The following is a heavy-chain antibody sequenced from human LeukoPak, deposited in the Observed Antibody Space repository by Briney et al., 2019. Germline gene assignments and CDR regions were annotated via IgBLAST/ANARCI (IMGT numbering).Heavy chain of an antibody. V-gene: IGHV3-53*01. CDR1: GFTVSNNY. Sequence: GESLRLSCAASGFTVSNNYMNWVRQAPGKGLEWVSIIYSGGSTDYADSVKGRFTISRDNAKNSLYLQMNSLRAEDTAVYYRARGGLGNFDWGQGTLVTVSS. D-gene: IGHD4-23*01. CDR3: ARGGLGNFD. CDR2: IYSGGST. J-gene: IGHJ4*02.